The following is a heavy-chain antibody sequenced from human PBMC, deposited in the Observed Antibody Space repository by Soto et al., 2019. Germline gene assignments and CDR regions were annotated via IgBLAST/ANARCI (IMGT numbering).Heavy chain of an antibody. CDR2: INASNGNS. V-gene: IGHV1-3*01. Sequence: QVQLVQSGAEVKKPGASVKVSCKASGYTFTNYAMHWVRQAPGQRLEWMGWINASNGNSKCSEKFQGRVTLTRDTSANTAYMELSSLRSEDTAVYYCAREFPSLSSTWREHFQPWGQGTLVSV. D-gene: IGHD6-13*01. J-gene: IGHJ1*01. CDR1: GYTFTNYA. CDR3: AREFPSLSSTWREHFQP.